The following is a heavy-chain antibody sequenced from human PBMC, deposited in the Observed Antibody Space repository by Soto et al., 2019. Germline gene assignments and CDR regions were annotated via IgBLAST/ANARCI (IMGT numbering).Heavy chain of an antibody. CDR2: INHSGST. V-gene: IGHV4-34*01. CDR1: GGSFSGYY. D-gene: IGHD2-2*01. Sequence: SDTLSLACAVYGGSFSGYYGSWVRQPPGKGLEWIGEINHSGSTNYNPSLKSRVTISVDTSKNQVSMKLSYVTAADTAVYYCARRVRGGYYARGVFEIWGQGTTVTVSS. J-gene: IGHJ3*02. CDR3: ARRVRGGYYARGVFEI.